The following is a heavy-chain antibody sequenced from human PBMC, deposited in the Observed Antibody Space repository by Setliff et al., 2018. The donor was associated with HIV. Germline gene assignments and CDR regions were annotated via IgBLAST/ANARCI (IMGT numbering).Heavy chain of an antibody. CDR1: GGSIASDIYY. Sequence: PSETLSLTCTVSGGSIASDIYYWNWIRQPAGKGLEWIGRIYTRGNTNYNPSLKSRVTISVDTSKNQFSLKLSSVTAADTAVYYCGIEGDDYNEYWGQGTLVNVSS. CDR3: GIEGDDYNEY. CDR2: IYTRGNT. D-gene: IGHD3-16*01. J-gene: IGHJ4*02. V-gene: IGHV4-61*02.